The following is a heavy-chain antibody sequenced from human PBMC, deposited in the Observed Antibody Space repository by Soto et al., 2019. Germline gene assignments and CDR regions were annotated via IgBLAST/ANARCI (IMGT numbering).Heavy chain of an antibody. D-gene: IGHD3-3*01. CDR2: MNPNSGNT. CDR3: ARDLTIFGVAPSTY. Sequence: GAPVKGFCKASGYTFPSYYINWGGQATGQGLEWMGWMNPNSGNTGYAQKFQGRVTMTRNTSISTAYMELSSLRSEDTAVYYCARDLTIFGVAPSTYWGQGTLVTVSS. J-gene: IGHJ4*02. CDR1: GYTFPSYY. V-gene: IGHV1-8*01.